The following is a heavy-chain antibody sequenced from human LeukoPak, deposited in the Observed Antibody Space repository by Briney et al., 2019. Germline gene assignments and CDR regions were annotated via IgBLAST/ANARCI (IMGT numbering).Heavy chain of an antibody. Sequence: SVEVSCKASGGTFSSYAISWVRQAPGQGLEWMGGIIPIFGTANYAQKFQGRVTITADKSTSTAYMELSSLRSEDTAVYYCARSNTAIIYYFDYWGQGTLVTVSS. V-gene: IGHV1-69*06. CDR1: GGTFSSYA. CDR3: ARSNTAIIYYFDY. D-gene: IGHD5-18*01. CDR2: IIPIFGTA. J-gene: IGHJ4*02.